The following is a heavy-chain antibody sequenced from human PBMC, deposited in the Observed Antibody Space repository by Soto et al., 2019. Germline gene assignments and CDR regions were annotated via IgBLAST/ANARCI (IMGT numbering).Heavy chain of an antibody. CDR1: GFTVSSNY. Sequence: EVQLVESGGGLVQPGGSLRLSCAASGFTVSSNYMSWVRQAPGKGLEWVSGIYSGGSTNYADSVKGRFTISRDNSKNTLYLQMNSLRAEATAVYYCAREGVVAASDWGQGTLVTVSS. CDR2: IYSGGST. D-gene: IGHD2-15*01. CDR3: AREGVVAASD. J-gene: IGHJ4*02. V-gene: IGHV3-66*01.